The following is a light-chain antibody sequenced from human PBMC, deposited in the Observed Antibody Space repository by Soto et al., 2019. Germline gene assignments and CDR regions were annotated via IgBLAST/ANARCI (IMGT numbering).Light chain of an antibody. CDR2: SAS. J-gene: IGKJ1*01. Sequence: DIQMTQSPSSLRTSIAERVTITCGASQSIRTYLNWYQQKPGKAPKLLIYSASNLESGVPSRFSGSGSETDFTLTISGLRPEDFAGYYCHQSNSTPRTLGQGTKVDIK. CDR1: QSIRTY. CDR3: HQSNSTPRT. V-gene: IGKV1-39*01.